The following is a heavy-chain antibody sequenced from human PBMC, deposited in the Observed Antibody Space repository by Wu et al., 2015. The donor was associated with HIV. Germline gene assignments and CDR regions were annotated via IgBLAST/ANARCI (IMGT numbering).Heavy chain of an antibody. Sequence: QVQLVQSGAEVKKPGASVKVSCKASGYTFPSYGITWVRQAPGQGLEWMGWISVYNGNTNYAQKLQGRVNMTTDTSTSTAYMELRSLRSDDTAVYYCARDYKYTEPYYYYYYMDVWGKGTDGHRLL. CDR2: ISVYNGNT. CDR3: ARDYKYTEPYYYYYYMDV. D-gene: IGHD5-24*01. V-gene: IGHV1-18*01. J-gene: IGHJ6*03. CDR1: GYTFPSYG.